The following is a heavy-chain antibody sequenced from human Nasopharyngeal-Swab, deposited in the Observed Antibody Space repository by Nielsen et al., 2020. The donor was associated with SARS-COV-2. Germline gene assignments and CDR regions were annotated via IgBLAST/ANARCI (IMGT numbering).Heavy chain of an antibody. V-gene: IGHV3-9*01. Sequence: PGKGLEWVSGISWNSGSIGYADSVKGRFTISRDNAKNSLYLQMNSLRAEDTAVYYCARDSGRIFDDAFDIWGQGTMVTVSS. D-gene: IGHD3-3*01. CDR2: ISWNSGSI. CDR3: ARDSGRIFDDAFDI. J-gene: IGHJ3*02.